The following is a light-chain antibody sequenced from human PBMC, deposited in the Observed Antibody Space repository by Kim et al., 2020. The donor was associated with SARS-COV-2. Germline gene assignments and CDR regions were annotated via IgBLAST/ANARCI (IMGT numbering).Light chain of an antibody. CDR3: SSCAGGRYV. V-gene: IGLV2-8*01. CDR1: SSDIGAYNY. CDR2: EVT. J-gene: IGLJ1*01. Sequence: PGQSISSSCTGTSSDIGAYNYVSWYLQHPGTAPRLMICEVTTRPSGVPDRCSGSESGNTASLTISELQAEDEADYYCSSCAGGRYVFGTGTKVTVL.